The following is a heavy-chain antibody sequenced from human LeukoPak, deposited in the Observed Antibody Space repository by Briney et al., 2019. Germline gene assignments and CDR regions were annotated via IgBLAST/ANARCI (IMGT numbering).Heavy chain of an antibody. CDR2: IYSGGST. CDR1: GFNVGSNY. J-gene: IGHJ2*01. V-gene: IGHV3-53*05. CDR3: ARDGRSTVCWSFDL. D-gene: IGHD4-17*01. Sequence: GGSLRLSCAASGFNVGSNYMTWVRQAPGKGLEWVSVIYSGGSTYYADSVKGRFTISRDNSKNTLFLQMNSLRAEDTAVYYCARDGRSTVCWSFDLCGCGTLVTV.